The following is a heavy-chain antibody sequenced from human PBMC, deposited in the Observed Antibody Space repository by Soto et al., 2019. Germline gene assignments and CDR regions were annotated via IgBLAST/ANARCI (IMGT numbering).Heavy chain of an antibody. D-gene: IGHD5-18*01. CDR1: GYTFTGYY. V-gene: IGHV1-2*02. Sequence: QVQLVQSGAEVKKPGASVKVSCKASGYTFTGYYMHWVRQAPGQGLEWMGWINPNSGGTNYAQKFQGGVAMTRDTSISTAYMELRRLRSDDTAVYYCARGGGLRYSYGYRYYFDYWGQGTLVTVSS. CDR3: ARGGGLRYSYGYRYYFDY. CDR2: INPNSGGT. J-gene: IGHJ4*02.